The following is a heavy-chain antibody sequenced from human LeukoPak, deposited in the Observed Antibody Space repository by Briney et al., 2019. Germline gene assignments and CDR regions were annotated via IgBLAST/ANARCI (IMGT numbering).Heavy chain of an antibody. J-gene: IGHJ4*02. CDR3: ATYRHLPY. CDR2: ITKSGDST. V-gene: IGHV3-23*01. CDR1: GFTFSAFG. D-gene: IGHD2-2*02. Sequence: PGGSLRLSCAASGFTFSAFGMNWVRQAPGKGLEWVSTITKSGDSTYYVDSVKGRFTISRDNSKNTLYLQMSSLRAEDSAMYYCATYRHLPYWGQGILVTVSS.